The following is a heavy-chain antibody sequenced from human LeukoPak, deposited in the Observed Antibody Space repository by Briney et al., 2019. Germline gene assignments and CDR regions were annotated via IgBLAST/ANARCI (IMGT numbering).Heavy chain of an antibody. Sequence: PGGSLRLSCAASGFSFSGYSMNWVRQAPGRGLEWISYISSGSRTIFYADSVKGRFTISRDNAKNSLYLLMDSLRADDTAVYYCVRESITGDRVFDYWGQGTLITVSS. CDR2: ISSGSRTI. CDR1: GFSFSGYS. D-gene: IGHD7-27*01. CDR3: VRESITGDRVFDY. V-gene: IGHV3-48*01. J-gene: IGHJ4*02.